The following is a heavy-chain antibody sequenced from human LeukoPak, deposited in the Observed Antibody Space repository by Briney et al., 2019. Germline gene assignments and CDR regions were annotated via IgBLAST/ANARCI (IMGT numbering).Heavy chain of an antibody. CDR3: AKDVGAGIAAAVDY. D-gene: IGHD6-13*01. J-gene: IGHJ4*02. V-gene: IGHV3-9*01. CDR1: GFTFDDYA. Sequence: GRSLRLSCAASGFTFDDYAMHWVRHATGKGLECVSGISWNSGSIGYADSVKGRFTISRDNAKNSLYLQMNSLRAEDTALYYCAKDVGAGIAAAVDYWGQGTLVTVSS. CDR2: ISWNSGSI.